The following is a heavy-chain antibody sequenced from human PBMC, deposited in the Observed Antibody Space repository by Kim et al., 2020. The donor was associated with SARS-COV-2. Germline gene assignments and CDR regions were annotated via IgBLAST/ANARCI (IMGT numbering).Heavy chain of an antibody. V-gene: IGHV3-15*01. Sequence: GGSLRLSCAASGFTVSNAWMTWVRQAPGKGLEWVGRIKSKIDGETTDYTAPVKGRFPISRDETKHTLYLQMNNLQTGDAGVYYCTLRMAARGALDFWGQRTLVTVSS. CDR2: IKSKIDGETT. CDR3: TLRMAARGALDF. D-gene: IGHD6-6*01. CDR1: GFTVSNAW. J-gene: IGHJ4*02.